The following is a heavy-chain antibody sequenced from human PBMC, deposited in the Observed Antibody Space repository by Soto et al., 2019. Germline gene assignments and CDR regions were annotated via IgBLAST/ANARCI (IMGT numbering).Heavy chain of an antibody. V-gene: IGHV1-18*01. J-gene: IGHJ3*02. Sequence: QVQLVQSGAEVKKPGASVKVSCKASGYTFTSYGISWVRQAPGQGLEWMGWISAYNGNTNYAQKLQGRVTMTTDTATTTAYMELRSLRSDDTAVYYCASGGGYSSSWELAGDFDIWGQGTMVTVSS. D-gene: IGHD6-13*01. CDR2: ISAYNGNT. CDR3: ASGGGYSSSWELAGDFDI. CDR1: GYTFTSYG.